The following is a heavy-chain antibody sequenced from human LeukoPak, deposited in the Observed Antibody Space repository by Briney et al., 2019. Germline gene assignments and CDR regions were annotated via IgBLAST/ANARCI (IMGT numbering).Heavy chain of an antibody. CDR1: GFTFSSYS. J-gene: IGHJ4*02. D-gene: IGHD5-12*01. CDR3: ARGSGYGKGHDY. V-gene: IGHV3-21*01. CDR2: ISSSSSYI. Sequence: GGSLRLSCAASGFTFSSYSMNWVRQAPGKGLEWVSSISSSSSYIYYADSVKGRFTISRDNAKNSQYLQMNSLRAEDTAVYYCARGSGYGKGHDYWGQGTLVTVSS.